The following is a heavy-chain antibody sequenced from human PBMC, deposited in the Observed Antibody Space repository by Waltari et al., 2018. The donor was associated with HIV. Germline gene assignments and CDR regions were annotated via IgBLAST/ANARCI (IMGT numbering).Heavy chain of an antibody. J-gene: IGHJ5*02. D-gene: IGHD4-4*01. CDR1: GGSMTSSRYY. V-gene: IGHV4-39*01. Sequence: QLQLQESGPGLVKSSETLSLTCPVSGGSMTSSRYYWGWIRQPPGKGLEWIGSMSYSGSTYHNPSLRSRLTISVDTSKNQFSLKLTSVTATDTAVYYCARSFSGYSNYFDPWGQGTLVTVSS. CDR3: ARSFSGYSNYFDP. CDR2: MSYSGST.